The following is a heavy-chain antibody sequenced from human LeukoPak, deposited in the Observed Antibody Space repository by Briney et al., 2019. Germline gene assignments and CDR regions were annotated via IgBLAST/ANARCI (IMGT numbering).Heavy chain of an antibody. J-gene: IGHJ4*02. Sequence: SETLSLTCTVSGGSISSGGYYWSWIRQHPGKGLEWIGYIYYSGSTYYNSSLKSRVTISVDTSKNQFSLKLSSVTAADTAVYYCARGPTGTFDYWGQGTLVTVSS. D-gene: IGHD4-17*01. CDR2: IYYSGST. V-gene: IGHV4-31*03. CDR3: ARGPTGTFDY. CDR1: GGSISSGGYY.